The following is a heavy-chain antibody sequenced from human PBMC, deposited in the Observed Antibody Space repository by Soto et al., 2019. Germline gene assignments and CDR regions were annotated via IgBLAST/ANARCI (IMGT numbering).Heavy chain of an antibody. V-gene: IGHV3-43*02. CDR3: AKDINSSGLVYYYYGLDV. J-gene: IGHJ6*02. CDR1: GFTFDDYA. Sequence: GGSLRLSCAASGFTFDDYAMHWDRQAPGKGLEWVSLISGDGGSTYYADSVKGRFTISRDNSKNSLYLQMNSLRTEDTALYYCAKDINSSGLVYYYYGLDVWGQGTTVTVSS. D-gene: IGHD3-22*01. CDR2: ISGDGGST.